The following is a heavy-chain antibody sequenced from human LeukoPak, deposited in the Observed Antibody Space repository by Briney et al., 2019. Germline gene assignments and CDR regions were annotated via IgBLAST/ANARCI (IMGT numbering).Heavy chain of an antibody. CDR3: KRDYAL. CDR2: IWYDGSNK. D-gene: IGHD3-16*01. V-gene: IGHV3-33*01. CDR1: GFTFSSYG. Sequence: PGVSLRRSCAASGFTFSSYGRHWVRQAPGKGLEWVAVIWYDGSNKYYADSGKGRFTMARDNSKNKLNLQMNSLRAEDTAVSSSKRDYALWGQGTLVTVSS. J-gene: IGHJ3*01.